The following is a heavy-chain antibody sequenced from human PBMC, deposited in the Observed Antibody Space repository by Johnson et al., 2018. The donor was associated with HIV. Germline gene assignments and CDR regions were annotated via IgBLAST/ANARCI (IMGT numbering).Heavy chain of an antibody. D-gene: IGHD3-10*01. CDR3: ARAVTPFGDWEAFDI. J-gene: IGHJ3*02. Sequence: QVQLVESGGGLVKPGGSLRLSCAVSGFTFSDYYMSWIRQAPGKGLEWVAVISYDGGNKYYADSVKGRFTISSDNSKNTLYLQMNSLRAEDTAVYYCARAVTPFGDWEAFDIWGQGTMVTVSS. CDR1: GFTFSDYY. CDR2: ISYDGGNK. V-gene: IGHV3-30-3*01.